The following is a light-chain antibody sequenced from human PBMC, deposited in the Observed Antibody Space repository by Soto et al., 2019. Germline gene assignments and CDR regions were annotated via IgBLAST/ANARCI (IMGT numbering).Light chain of an antibody. V-gene: IGLV2-14*01. CDR3: SSYTSSISYV. J-gene: IGLJ1*01. CDR2: DVI. CDR1: STDVGGYNY. Sequence: QSALTQPASVSGSPGQSITISCTGSSTDVGGYNYVSWYQQYPGQAPKLVIYDVINRPSGVSNRFSGSKSGNTASLTISGLQAEDEADYYCSSYTSSISYVFGTGTKLTVL.